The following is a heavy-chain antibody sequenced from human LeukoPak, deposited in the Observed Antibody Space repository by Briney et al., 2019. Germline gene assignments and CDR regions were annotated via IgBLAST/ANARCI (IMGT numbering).Heavy chain of an antibody. D-gene: IGHD5-18*01. CDR1: GGSISSSSYY. V-gene: IGHV4-39*01. CDR3: ASLVDTAMAKSPRPD. Sequence: PSETLSLTCTVSGGSISSSSYYWGWIRQPPGKGLEWIGSIYYSGSTYYNPSLKSRVTISVDTSKNQFSLKLSSVTAADTAVYYCASLVDTAMAKSPRPDGGQGTLVTVSS. J-gene: IGHJ4*02. CDR2: IYYSGST.